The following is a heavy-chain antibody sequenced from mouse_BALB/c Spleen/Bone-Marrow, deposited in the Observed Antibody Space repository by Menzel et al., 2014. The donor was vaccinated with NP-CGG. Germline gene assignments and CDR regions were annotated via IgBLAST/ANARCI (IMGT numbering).Heavy chain of an antibody. V-gene: IGHV1S81*02. Sequence: QVQLKQSGAELVKPGASVKLSCMASGFTFTSYWIHWVQQRPGQGPEWIGEINPSNGRTNYNEKFKSKATLTDEKSSSTAYMQLSSLTYEGTAGYFCAREGNFICGIDYWGQGTSLSVSS. CDR1: GFTFTSYW. CDR3: AREGNFICGIDY. CDR2: INPSNGRT. D-gene: IGHD2-1*01. J-gene: IGHJ4*01.